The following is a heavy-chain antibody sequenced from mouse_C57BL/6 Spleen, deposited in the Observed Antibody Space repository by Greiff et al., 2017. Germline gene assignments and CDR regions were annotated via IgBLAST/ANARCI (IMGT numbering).Heavy chain of an antibody. J-gene: IGHJ2*01. D-gene: IGHD1-1*01. V-gene: IGHV1-31*01. CDR2: IYPYNGVS. CDR1: GYSFTGYY. Sequence: VQLQQSGPELVKPGASVKISCKASGYSFTGYYMHWVKQSHGNILDWIGYIYPYNGVSSYNQKFKGKATLTVDKSSSTAYMVLRSLTSEDYAVYYCSRGFDYGSSYEDYFDYWGQGTTLTVSS. CDR3: SRGFDYGSSYEDYFDY.